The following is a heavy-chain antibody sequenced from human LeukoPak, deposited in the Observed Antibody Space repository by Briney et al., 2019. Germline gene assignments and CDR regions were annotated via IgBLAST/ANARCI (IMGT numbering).Heavy chain of an antibody. V-gene: IGHV1-2*02. J-gene: IGHJ5*01. CDR1: GYTSTGYY. CDR3: ARASGSYWWFDS. CDR2: VNPNSGDT. Sequence: ASVKVSCKASGYTSTGYYLHWVRQAPGQGLEWMGCVNPNSGDTNYAQKFQGSVTMTRDTSISTVYMELSRLRSDDTAVYYCARASGSYWWFDSWGQGTLVTVSS. D-gene: IGHD1-26*01.